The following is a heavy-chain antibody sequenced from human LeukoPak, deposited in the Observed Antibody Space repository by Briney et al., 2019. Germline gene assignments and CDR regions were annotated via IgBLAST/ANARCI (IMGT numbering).Heavy chain of an antibody. V-gene: IGHV3-23*01. CDR1: GFTFSKYA. CDR2: ISGSGGST. Sequence: PGGSLRLSCAASGFTFSKYAMSWVRQAPGKGLEWVSAISGSGGSTYYADSVKGRFTTSRDNSKNTLYLQMNSLRAEDTAVYYCARGSIAAAGTADYWGQGTLVTVSS. J-gene: IGHJ4*02. CDR3: ARGSIAAAGTADY. D-gene: IGHD6-13*01.